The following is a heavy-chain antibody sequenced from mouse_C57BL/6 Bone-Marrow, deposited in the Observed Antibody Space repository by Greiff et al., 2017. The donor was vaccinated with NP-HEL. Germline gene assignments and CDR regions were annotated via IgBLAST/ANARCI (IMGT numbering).Heavy chain of an antibody. J-gene: IGHJ3*01. CDR1: CITCTAYY. CDR2: VYPYNGGT. CDR3: ARSDYYGSSPWFAY. D-gene: IGHD1-1*01. V-gene: IGHV1-36*01. Sequence: EVQRGESGPVLVKPGPSVKISCNASCITCTAYYMHWVQPSTGTRLDWIGLVYPYNGGTSYNQKFKGKATLTVDTSSSTAYMELNSLTSEDSAVYYCARSDYYGSSPWFAYWGQGTLVTVSA.